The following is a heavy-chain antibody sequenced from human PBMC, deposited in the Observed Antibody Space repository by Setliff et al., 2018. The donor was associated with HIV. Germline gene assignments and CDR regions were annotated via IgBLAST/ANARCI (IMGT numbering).Heavy chain of an antibody. CDR3: TRDERYYYDSSGYFDY. J-gene: IGHJ4*02. V-gene: IGHV3-49*04. Sequence: GGSLRLSCTASGFTFGDYAMSWVRQAPGKGLEWVGFIRSKAYAGTTEYAASVKGRFTISRDDSKSIAYLQMNSLKTEDTGVYYCTRDERYYYDSSGYFDYWGQGTLVTVSS. D-gene: IGHD3-22*01. CDR1: GFTFGDYA. CDR2: IRSKAYAGTT.